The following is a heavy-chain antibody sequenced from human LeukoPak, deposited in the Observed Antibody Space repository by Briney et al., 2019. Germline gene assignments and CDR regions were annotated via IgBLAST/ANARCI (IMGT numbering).Heavy chain of an antibody. J-gene: IGHJ4*02. D-gene: IGHD2-2*01. CDR1: GYTFTGYY. V-gene: IGHV3-30*02. Sequence: SCKASGYTFTGYYMHWVRQAPGKGLEWVAFIRYDGSNKYYADSVKGRFTISRDNSKNTLYLQMNSLRAEDTAVYYCAKDRGLYCSSTSCYPFDYWGQGTLVTVSS. CDR3: AKDRGLYCSSTSCYPFDY. CDR2: IRYDGSNK.